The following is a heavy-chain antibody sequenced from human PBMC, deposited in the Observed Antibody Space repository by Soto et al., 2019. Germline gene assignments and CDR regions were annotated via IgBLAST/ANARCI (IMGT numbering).Heavy chain of an antibody. CDR2: IYNSGRT. D-gene: IGHD3-22*01. CDR1: GGSISRDY. V-gene: IGHV4-59*01. J-gene: IGHJ6*02. Sequence: PSETLSLTCTVSGGSISRDYWSWIRQTPGKGLEWIGNIYNSGRTNYNSSLKSRVTISVDTSKNQFSLKLSSVTAADTAVYYCARDLLRTRTSYYYYGMDVWGQGTTVTVSS. CDR3: ARDLLRTRTSYYYYGMDV.